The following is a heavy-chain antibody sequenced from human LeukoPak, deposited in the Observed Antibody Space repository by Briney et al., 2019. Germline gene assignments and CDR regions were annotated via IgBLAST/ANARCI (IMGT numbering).Heavy chain of an antibody. CDR2: ISGSGGST. V-gene: IGHV3-23*01. D-gene: IGHD3-10*01. CDR1: GFTFSSYA. J-gene: IGHJ4*02. CDR3: AKDHVLWFGEYTDY. Sequence: GGSLRLSCAASGFTFSSYAMSWVRQAPGKGLEWVSAISGSGGSTYYADSVKGRFTISRDNSKNTLYLQMNSLRAKDTAVYYCAKDHVLWFGEYTDYWGQGTLVTVSS.